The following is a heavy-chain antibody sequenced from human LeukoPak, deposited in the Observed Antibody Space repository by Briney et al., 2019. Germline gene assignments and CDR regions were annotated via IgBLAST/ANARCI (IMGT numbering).Heavy chain of an antibody. D-gene: IGHD3-10*01. Sequence: GGSLRLSCAASGFTFSSYAMHWVRQAPGKGLEWVAVISYDGSNKYYADSVKGRFTISRDNSKNTLYLQMNSLRAEDTAVYYCARVNYYGSGGHYYMDVWGKGTTVTVSS. V-gene: IGHV3-30*04. J-gene: IGHJ6*03. CDR2: ISYDGSNK. CDR3: ARVNYYGSGGHYYMDV. CDR1: GFTFSSYA.